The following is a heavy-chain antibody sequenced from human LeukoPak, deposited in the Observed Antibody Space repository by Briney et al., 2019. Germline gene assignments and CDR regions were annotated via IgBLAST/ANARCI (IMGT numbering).Heavy chain of an antibody. V-gene: IGHV4-59*01. CDR3: ARTPRELDDYGDPFWFDP. CDR1: GGSFSGYY. CDR2: IYYSGST. D-gene: IGHD4-17*01. Sequence: SETLSLTCAVYGGSFSGYYWSWIRQPPGKGLEWIGYIYYSGSTNYNPSLKSRVTISVDTSKNQFSLKLSSVTAADTAVYYCARTPRELDDYGDPFWFDPWGQGTLVTVSS. J-gene: IGHJ5*02.